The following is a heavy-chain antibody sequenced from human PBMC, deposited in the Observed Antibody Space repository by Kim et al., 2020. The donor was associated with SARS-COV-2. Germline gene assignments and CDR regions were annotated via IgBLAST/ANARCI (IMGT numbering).Heavy chain of an antibody. D-gene: IGHD2-2*01. CDR3: ARGLEVPVAIYRYYYMDV. V-gene: IGHV4-59*01. J-gene: IGHJ6*03. Sequence: SETLSLTCTVSGASISSDYWSWIRQPPGKGLEWIGYAHYSGSTNYNPSLKSRVTILLDTSKNQFSLRLNSVTAADTAVYFCARGLEVPVAIYRYYYMDVWAQGTTVTVSS. CDR1: GASISSDY. CDR2: AHYSGST.